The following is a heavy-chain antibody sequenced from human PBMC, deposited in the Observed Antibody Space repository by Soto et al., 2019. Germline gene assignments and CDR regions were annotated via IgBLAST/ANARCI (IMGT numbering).Heavy chain of an antibody. CDR3: ARDPATARDGRHYYYGMDV. CDR2: IIPIFGTA. J-gene: IGHJ6*02. D-gene: IGHD2-21*02. CDR1: GGTFSSYA. Sequence: ASVKVSCKASGGTFSSYAISWVRQASGQGLEWMGGIIPIFGTANYAQKFQGRVTITADESTSTAYMELSSLRSEDTAVYYCARDPATARDGRHYYYGMDVWGQGTTVTVSS. V-gene: IGHV1-69*13.